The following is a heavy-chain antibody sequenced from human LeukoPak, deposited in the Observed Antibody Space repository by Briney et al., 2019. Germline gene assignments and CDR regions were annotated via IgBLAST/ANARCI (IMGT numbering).Heavy chain of an antibody. CDR1: GGSISSYY. CDR3: ARAGGYDSSGYYH. V-gene: IGHV4-59*08. J-gene: IGHJ5*02. CDR2: IYYSGST. D-gene: IGHD3-22*01. Sequence: SETLSLTCTVSGGSISSYYWSWIRQPPGKGLEWIGYIYYSGSTNYNPSLKSRVTISVDTSKNQFSLKLSSVTAADTAVYYCARAGGYDSSGYYHWGQGTLVTVSS.